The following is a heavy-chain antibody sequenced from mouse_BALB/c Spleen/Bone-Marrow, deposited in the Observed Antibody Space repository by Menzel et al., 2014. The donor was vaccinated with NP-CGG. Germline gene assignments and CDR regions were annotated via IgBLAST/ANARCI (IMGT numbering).Heavy chain of an antibody. CDR3: ARRVPFAY. V-gene: IGHV1-9*01. CDR1: GYTFSSYW. CDR2: ILPGSGST. J-gene: IGHJ3*01. Sequence: QVQLQQSGAELMRPGASVKISCKATGYTFSSYWIEWVKQRPGHGLEWIGEILPGSGSTNYNEKFKGKATFTADTSSIPAYIQHSGLTSEDSGVYYCARRVPFAYWGQGTLVTVSA.